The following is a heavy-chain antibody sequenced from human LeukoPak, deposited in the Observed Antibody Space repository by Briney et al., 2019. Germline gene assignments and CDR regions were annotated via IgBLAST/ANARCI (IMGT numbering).Heavy chain of an antibody. J-gene: IGHJ4*02. CDR1: EFVLSDYY. Sequence: GGSLRLSYAASEFVLSDYYMSWLRLAPGKGLEWVAYISDGGDTIYYPDSVKGRFTISRDNAKNSLYLQMNGLRVEDTAVYYCAREMEGDYGSGTFFDLWGQGNMVTVSS. D-gene: IGHD3-10*01. V-gene: IGHV3-11*01. CDR3: AREMEGDYGSGTFFDL. CDR2: ISDGGDTI.